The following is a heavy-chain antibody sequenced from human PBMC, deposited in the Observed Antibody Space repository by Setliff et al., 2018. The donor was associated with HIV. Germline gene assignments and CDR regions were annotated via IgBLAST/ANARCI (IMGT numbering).Heavy chain of an antibody. V-gene: IGHV5-51*01. Sequence: PGESLKISCTGSGYTFTSHWIAWVRQMPGEGPEWMGIIYPDDSETRYSPSFEGQVTISADKSISTAYLQWSSLKASDTAIYYCARSPIRYCSSGSCYSGFDQWGQGTPVTVSS. D-gene: IGHD2-15*01. CDR2: IYPDDSET. CDR1: GYTFTSHW. CDR3: ARSPIRYCSSGSCYSGFDQ. J-gene: IGHJ4*02.